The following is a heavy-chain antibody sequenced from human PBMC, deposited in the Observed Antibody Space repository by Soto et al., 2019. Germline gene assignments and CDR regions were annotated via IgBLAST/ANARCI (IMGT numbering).Heavy chain of an antibody. Sequence: QVQLVESGGGLVKPGGSLRLSCVASGFTFSDHYLTWIRQAPGKGLEWLSYISTSSSYTNYADSVKGRFTISRDNAMHSLYLQMNSLRAEDTAVYSCARLRRTGYFDYWGKGTLVTVSS. CDR2: ISTSSSYT. CDR3: ARLRRTGYFDY. V-gene: IGHV3-11*05. J-gene: IGHJ4*02. CDR1: GFTFSDHY.